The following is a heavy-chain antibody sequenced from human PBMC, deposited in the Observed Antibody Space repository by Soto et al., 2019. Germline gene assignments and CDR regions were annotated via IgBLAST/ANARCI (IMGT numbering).Heavy chain of an antibody. D-gene: IGHD2-21*02. CDR1: GYTFTSYA. CDR3: ARGLVPGLDPHYFDY. Sequence: GASVKVSCKASGYTFTSYAMHWVRQAPGQRLEWMGWINAGNGNTKYSQKFQGRVTITRDTSASTAYMGLSSLRSEDTAVYYCARGLVPGLDPHYFDYWGQGTLVTVSS. V-gene: IGHV1-3*01. J-gene: IGHJ4*02. CDR2: INAGNGNT.